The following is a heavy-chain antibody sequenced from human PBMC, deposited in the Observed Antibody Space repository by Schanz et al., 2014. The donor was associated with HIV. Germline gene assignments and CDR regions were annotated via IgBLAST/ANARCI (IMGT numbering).Heavy chain of an antibody. J-gene: IGHJ4*02. CDR1: GYSFTGYY. CDR2: INPTNGKT. D-gene: IGHD2-15*01. CDR3: ARGRSGYCSGGSCPYGRYYFDY. Sequence: QVQLVQSGAEVEKPGASAKVSCKASGYSFTGYYIHWVRQAPGQGLEWMGWINPTNGKTFYTQKFRGRVSMTRGPSVNTASMEVSRLMSDDTAVYYCARGRSGYCSGGSCPYGRYYFDYWGQGTLVTVSS. V-gene: IGHV1-2*02.